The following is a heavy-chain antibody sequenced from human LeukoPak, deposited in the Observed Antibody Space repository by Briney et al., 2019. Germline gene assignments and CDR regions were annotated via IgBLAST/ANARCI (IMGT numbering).Heavy chain of an antibody. J-gene: IGHJ5*02. CDR2: IRIKPDNYAT. Sequence: GGSLRLSCAASGFTFSGSAIHWVRQASGKGLEWLGRIRIKPDNYATAYAASVKGRFTISRDDSKNSAYLQMNSLRAEDTAVYYCAKDRRGFGESHRWFDPWGQGTLVTVSS. CDR3: AKDRRGFGESHRWFDP. V-gene: IGHV3-73*01. D-gene: IGHD3-10*01. CDR1: GFTFSGSA.